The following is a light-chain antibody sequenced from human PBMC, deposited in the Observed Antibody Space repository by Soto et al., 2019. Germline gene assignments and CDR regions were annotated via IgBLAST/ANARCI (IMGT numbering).Light chain of an antibody. CDR2: AAS. V-gene: IGKV1-39*01. J-gene: IGKJ5*01. CDR1: QSIYTD. CDR3: QQGYSTIT. Sequence: DIQMTQSPSTLSASVGDRVTITFRASQSIYTDLNWYQKRQGEAPKVLIYAASTLQDGIPSRFSGSGSGTDFTLTIRGLQPEDFATYYCQQGYSTITFGQGTRLEIK.